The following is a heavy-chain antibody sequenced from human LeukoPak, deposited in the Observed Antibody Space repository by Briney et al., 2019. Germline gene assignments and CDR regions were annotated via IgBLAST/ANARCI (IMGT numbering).Heavy chain of an antibody. CDR2: INHSGST. CDR3: ARQGGYYDSSVYYEVDY. Sequence: PSETLSLTCAVYGGSFRGYYWSWIRQPPGKGLEWIGEINHSGSTNYNPSLKSRVTISVETSKNQFSLKLSSVTAADTAVYYCARQGGYYDSSVYYEVDYWGQGTLVTVSS. J-gene: IGHJ4*02. D-gene: IGHD3-22*01. CDR1: GGSFRGYY. V-gene: IGHV4-34*01.